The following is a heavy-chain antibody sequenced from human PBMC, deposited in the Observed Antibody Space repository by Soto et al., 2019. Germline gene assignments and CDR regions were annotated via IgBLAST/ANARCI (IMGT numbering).Heavy chain of an antibody. CDR1: GFTFSNYA. D-gene: IGHD2-21*01. Sequence: GGSLRLSCAASGFTFSNYAMNWVRQAPGKGLEWVSGISDSGHDTFYADSVKGRFTISRDNSKSTLYLQLSSLRAEDTAIYYCATGTCASCYFADYWGQGSLVTVSS. J-gene: IGHJ4*02. CDR2: ISDSGHDT. CDR3: ATGTCASCYFADY. V-gene: IGHV3-23*01.